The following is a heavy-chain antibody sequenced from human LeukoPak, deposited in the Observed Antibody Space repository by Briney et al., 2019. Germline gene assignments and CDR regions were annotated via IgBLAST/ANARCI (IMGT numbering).Heavy chain of an antibody. Sequence: ASVRLSRTTSGFTLASYNMSWVRRAPGQGLEWVGRISGYNGNTNYAQQFQGRVTMTTDTSTRTAYMELSSLTSDDTAVYYCARDNSSSCRENWGQGTLVTVSS. CDR3: ARDNSSSCREN. D-gene: IGHD6-6*01. J-gene: IGHJ4*02. V-gene: IGHV1-18*01. CDR1: GFTLASYN. CDR2: ISGYNGNT.